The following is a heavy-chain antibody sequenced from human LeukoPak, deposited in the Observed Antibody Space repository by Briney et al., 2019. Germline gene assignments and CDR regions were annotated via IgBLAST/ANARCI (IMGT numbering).Heavy chain of an antibody. V-gene: IGHV3-23*01. CDR2: IGGSGGST. D-gene: IGHD5-18*01. CDR3: AKDERGYSYDFFDY. J-gene: IGHJ4*02. CDR1: GFTFSNAW. Sequence: TGGSLRLSCAASGFTFSNAWMSWVRQAPGKGLEWVSGIGGSGGSTYYADSVKGRFTISRDNSKNTLYLQIDSLRAEDTAVYYCAKDERGYSYDFFDYWGQGTLVTVSS.